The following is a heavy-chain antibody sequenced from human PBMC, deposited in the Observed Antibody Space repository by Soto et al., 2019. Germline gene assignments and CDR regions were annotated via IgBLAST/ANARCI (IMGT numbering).Heavy chain of an antibody. V-gene: IGHV1-18*01. Sequence: QVQLVQSGAEVKKPGASVKVSCKASGYSFTSHGISWVRQAPGQGLEWMAWISASNGDTNYAQKFQGRVTVTTDTSTSTVYMELRSLRSEDTAVYYCARMVRGSNIDYYHYMDVWGKGTTVTVSS. CDR2: ISASNGDT. CDR3: ARMVRGSNIDYYHYMDV. D-gene: IGHD3-10*01. J-gene: IGHJ6*03. CDR1: GYSFTSHG.